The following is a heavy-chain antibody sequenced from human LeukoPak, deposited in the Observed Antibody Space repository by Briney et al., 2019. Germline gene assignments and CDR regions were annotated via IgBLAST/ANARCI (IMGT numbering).Heavy chain of an antibody. CDR3: ARGNPMIVVVTPFDY. J-gene: IGHJ4*02. V-gene: IGHV1-2*06. Sequence: ASVKVSCKASGYTFTSYGISWVRQAPGQGLEWMGRINPNSGGTNYAQKFQGRVTMTRDTSISTAYMELRSLRSDDTAVYYCARGNPMIVVVTPFDYWGQGTLVTVSS. CDR2: INPNSGGT. D-gene: IGHD3-22*01. CDR1: GYTFTSYG.